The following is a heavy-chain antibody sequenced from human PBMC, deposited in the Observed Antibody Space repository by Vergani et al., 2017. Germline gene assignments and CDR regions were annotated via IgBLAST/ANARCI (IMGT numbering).Heavy chain of an antibody. CDR1: GYTFTSYA. Sequence: QVQLVQSGAEVKKPGASVKVSCKASGYTFTSYAMHWVRQAPGQRLEWMGWINAGNGNTKYSQKFQGRVTITRDTSASTAYMELSSLRYEDTAVYYCARKIGSWGYFDLWGRGTLVTVSS. CDR2: INAGNGNT. CDR3: ARKIGSWGYFDL. D-gene: IGHD6-13*01. J-gene: IGHJ2*01. V-gene: IGHV1-3*01.